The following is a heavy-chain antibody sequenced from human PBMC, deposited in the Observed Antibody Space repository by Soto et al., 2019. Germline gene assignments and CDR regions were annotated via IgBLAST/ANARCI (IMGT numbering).Heavy chain of an antibody. CDR3: AKGIVGATAAFDI. CDR2: INPNSGGT. J-gene: IGHJ3*02. CDR1: GYTFTGYY. V-gene: IGHV1-2*04. Sequence: ASVKVSCKASGYTFTGYYMHWVRQAPGQGLEWMGWINPNSGGTNYAQKFQGWVTMTRDTSISTAYMELSRLRSDDTAVYYCAKGIVGATAAFDIWGQGTMVTVSS. D-gene: IGHD1-26*01.